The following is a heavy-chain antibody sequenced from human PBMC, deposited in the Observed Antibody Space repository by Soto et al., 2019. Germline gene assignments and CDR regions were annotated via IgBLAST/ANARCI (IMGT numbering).Heavy chain of an antibody. J-gene: IGHJ5*02. D-gene: IGHD2-2*01. CDR2: IIPIFGTA. Sequence: ASVKVSCKASGGTFSSYAISWVRQAPGQVLEWMGVIIPIFGTANYAQKFQGRVTITADESTSTAYMELSSMRSEDTAVYYCAGRIRYCSSTSCSVYNWFDPWGQGTLVTVSS. CDR1: GGTFSSYA. V-gene: IGHV1-69*13. CDR3: AGRIRYCSSTSCSVYNWFDP.